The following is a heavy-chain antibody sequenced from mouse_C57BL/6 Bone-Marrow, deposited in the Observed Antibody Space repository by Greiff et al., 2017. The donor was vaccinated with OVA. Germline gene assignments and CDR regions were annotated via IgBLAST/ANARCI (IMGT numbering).Heavy chain of an antibody. Sequence: VQLQQSGPVLVKPGPSVKISCKASGFTFTDYYMHWVKQSHGKSLEWIGLVYPYNGGTSYNQKFKGKATLTVDTSSSTAYMELNSLNSEDSAVYYCAWIYYGSLYYFDYWGQGTTLTVSS. CDR2: VYPYNGGT. V-gene: IGHV1-36*01. J-gene: IGHJ2*01. CDR3: AWIYYGSLYYFDY. CDR1: GFTFTDYY. D-gene: IGHD1-1*01.